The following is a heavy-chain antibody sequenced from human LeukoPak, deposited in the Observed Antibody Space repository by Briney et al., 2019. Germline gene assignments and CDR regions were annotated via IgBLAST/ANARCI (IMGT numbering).Heavy chain of an antibody. J-gene: IGHJ3*02. V-gene: IGHV3-30*02. CDR3: AKDFSGGGSGYLYDAFDI. Sequence: PGGSLRLSCAASGFTFSSYGMHWVRQAPGKGLEWVAFIRYDGSNKYYADSVKGRFTISRDNSKNTLYLQMNSLRAEDTAVYYCAKDFSGGGSGYLYDAFDIWGQGTMVTVSS. D-gene: IGHD3-3*01. CDR1: GFTFSSYG. CDR2: IRYDGSNK.